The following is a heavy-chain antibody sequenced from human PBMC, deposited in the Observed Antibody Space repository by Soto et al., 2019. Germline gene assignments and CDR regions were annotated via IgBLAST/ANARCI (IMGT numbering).Heavy chain of an antibody. CDR3: ATYNWNDRRLDP. CDR1: GGSIRSGGSY. CDR2: IYYSGST. Sequence: VQLQDSGPGLVKPSQTLSLSCTVSGGSIRSGGSYWSWIRQHPGKGLEWIGYIYYSGSTYYNPSLKSRVTISVDTSKNQFSLKLTSVTAADTAVYYCATYNWNDRRLDPWGQGTLVTVSS. V-gene: IGHV4-31*03. D-gene: IGHD1-20*01. J-gene: IGHJ5*02.